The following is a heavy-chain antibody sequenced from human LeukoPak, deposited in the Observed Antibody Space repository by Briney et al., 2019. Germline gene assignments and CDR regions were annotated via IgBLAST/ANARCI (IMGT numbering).Heavy chain of an antibody. J-gene: IGHJ4*02. D-gene: IGHD3-16*01. V-gene: IGHV3-53*01. Sequence: PGGSLRLSCAASGFTVSSNYMSWVRQAPGKGLEWVSVIYSGGSTYYADSVKGRSTISRDNSKNTLYLQMNSLRAEDTAVYYCARERYDYIWGSYSHWGQGTLVTVSS. CDR1: GFTVSSNY. CDR3: ARERYDYIWGSYSH. CDR2: IYSGGST.